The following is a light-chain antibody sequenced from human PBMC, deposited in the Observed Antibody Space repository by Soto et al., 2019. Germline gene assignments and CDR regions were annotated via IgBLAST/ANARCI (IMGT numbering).Light chain of an antibody. J-gene: IGLJ2*01. Sequence: QSVLTQPPSVSAAPGEKVSISCSGSSSNIGNDYVSWYQQLPGTAPTLLIYDNDKRPSGIPDLFSGSKSGTSATLGITWLQTGDEADYHCATWDDSLSSVIFGGGTKLTVL. CDR3: ATWDDSLSSVI. V-gene: IGLV1-51*01. CDR2: DND. CDR1: SSNIGNDY.